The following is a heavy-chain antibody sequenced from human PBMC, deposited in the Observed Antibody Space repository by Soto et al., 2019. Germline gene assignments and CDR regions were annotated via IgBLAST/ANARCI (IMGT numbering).Heavy chain of an antibody. CDR3: ARDLSSSWGYYYGMDV. CDR2: IYYSGST. CDR1: GGSISSYY. D-gene: IGHD6-13*01. J-gene: IGHJ6*02. V-gene: IGHV4-59*01. Sequence: PSETLSLTCTVSGGSISSYYWSWIRQPPGKGLEWIGYIYYSGSTNYNPSLKSRVTISVDTSKNQFSLKLSSVTAADTAVYYCARDLSSSWGYYYGMDVWGQGTTVTVSS.